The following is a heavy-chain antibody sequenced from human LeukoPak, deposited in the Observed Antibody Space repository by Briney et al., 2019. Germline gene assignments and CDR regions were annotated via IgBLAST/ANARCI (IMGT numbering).Heavy chain of an antibody. CDR1: GFTFSSYG. D-gene: IGHD3-16*01. CDR2: IRYDGSNK. Sequence: GGSLRLSCAASGFTFSSYGMHWARQAPGKGLEWVAFIRYDGSNKYYADSVKGRFTISRDNSKNTLYLQMNSLRAEDTAVYYCAKGTLYGVIPRAAFDYWGQGTLVTVSS. CDR3: AKGTLYGVIPRAAFDY. V-gene: IGHV3-30*02. J-gene: IGHJ4*02.